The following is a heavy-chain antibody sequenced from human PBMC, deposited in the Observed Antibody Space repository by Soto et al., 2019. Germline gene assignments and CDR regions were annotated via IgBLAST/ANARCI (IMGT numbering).Heavy chain of an antibody. Sequence: ASVKVSCKASGYAFTSYGISWVRQAPGQGLEWMGWISAYNGNTNYAQKLQGRVTMTTDTSTSTAYMELRSLRSDDTAVYYCARDRGIIAAAALDYWGQGTLVTVSS. CDR1: GYAFTSYG. J-gene: IGHJ4*02. D-gene: IGHD6-13*01. CDR2: ISAYNGNT. V-gene: IGHV1-18*01. CDR3: ARDRGIIAAAALDY.